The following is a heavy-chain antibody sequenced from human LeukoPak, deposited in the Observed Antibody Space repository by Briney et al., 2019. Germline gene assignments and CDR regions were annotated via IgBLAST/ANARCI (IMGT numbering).Heavy chain of an antibody. CDR2: ISSSGSTI. CDR3: GVLYYRNNWFDL. Sequence: GGSLRLSCAASGFTFSDYYMSWIRQAPGKGLEWVSYISSSGSTIYYADSVKGRFTISRDNAKNSLYLQMNSLRAEDTAVYYCGVLYYRNNWFDLWGQGTLVTVSS. V-gene: IGHV3-11*04. J-gene: IGHJ5*02. CDR1: GFTFSDYY. D-gene: IGHD3-10*01.